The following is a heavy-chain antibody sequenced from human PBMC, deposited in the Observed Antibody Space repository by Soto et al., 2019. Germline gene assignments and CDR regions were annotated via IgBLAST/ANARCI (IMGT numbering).Heavy chain of an antibody. CDR1: GYTFTSYH. Sequence: ASVKVSCKASGYTFTSYHMHWVRQAPGQGLEWMAIINPSGGSTSYAQKFQGRVTMTRDTSTSTVYMELSSLRSEDTAVYYCARGRDNCGGDCYRYNWFDPWGQGTLVTVSS. J-gene: IGHJ5*02. V-gene: IGHV1-46*01. CDR3: ARGRDNCGGDCYRYNWFDP. D-gene: IGHD2-21*02. CDR2: INPSGGST.